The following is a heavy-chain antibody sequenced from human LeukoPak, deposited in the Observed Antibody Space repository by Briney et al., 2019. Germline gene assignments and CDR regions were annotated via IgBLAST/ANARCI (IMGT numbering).Heavy chain of an antibody. Sequence: PSETLSLTCAVYGGSLTDYYWSWIRQTPGKGLEWIGEINHSGSTNYNPSLKSRVTISVDTSKNQFSLKLSSVTAADTAVYYCARAYCGGDCYSGGGWFDPWGQGTLVTVSS. D-gene: IGHD2-21*02. CDR3: ARAYCGGDCYSGGGWFDP. CDR1: GGSLTDYY. V-gene: IGHV4-34*01. CDR2: INHSGST. J-gene: IGHJ5*02.